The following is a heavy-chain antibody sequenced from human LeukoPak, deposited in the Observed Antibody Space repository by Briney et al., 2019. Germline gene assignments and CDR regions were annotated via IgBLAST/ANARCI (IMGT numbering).Heavy chain of an antibody. CDR3: ARVRGPDGWFAP. Sequence: SETLSLTCTVSGGSISSSSYYWGWIRQPPGKGLEWIGSIYYSGSTYYNPSLKSRVTISVNTTKNQVALKLSSVTAADTAVYYCARVRGPDGWFAPWGQGTLVSVSS. CDR1: GGSISSSSYY. V-gene: IGHV4-39*01. CDR2: IYYSGST. J-gene: IGHJ5*02.